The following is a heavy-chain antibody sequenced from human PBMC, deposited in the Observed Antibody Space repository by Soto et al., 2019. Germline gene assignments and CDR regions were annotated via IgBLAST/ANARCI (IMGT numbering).Heavy chain of an antibody. J-gene: IGHJ6*03. CDR3: ASSGPYSNSSSYYYYYYYMDV. CDR2: INHSGST. CDR1: GGSFSGYY. Sequence: PSETLSLTCAVYGGSFSGYYWSWIRQPPGKGPEWIGEINHSGSTNYNPSLKSRVTISVDTSKNQFSLKLSSVTAADTAVYYCASSGPYSNSSSYYYYYYYMDVWGKGTTVTVSS. V-gene: IGHV4-34*01. D-gene: IGHD4-4*01.